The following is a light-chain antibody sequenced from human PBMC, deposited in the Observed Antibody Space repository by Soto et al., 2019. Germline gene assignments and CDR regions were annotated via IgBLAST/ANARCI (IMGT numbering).Light chain of an antibody. CDR1: SGHSSYI. CDR2: LEGSGSY. Sequence: QLVLTQSSSASASLGSSVKLTCTLSSGHSSYIIAWHQQQPGKAPRYLMKLEGSGSYNKGSGVPDRFSGSSSGADRYLTISNLQVEDEAYYHCETWDSNTRVFGGGTKVTVL. CDR3: ETWDSNTRV. V-gene: IGLV4-60*02. J-gene: IGLJ2*01.